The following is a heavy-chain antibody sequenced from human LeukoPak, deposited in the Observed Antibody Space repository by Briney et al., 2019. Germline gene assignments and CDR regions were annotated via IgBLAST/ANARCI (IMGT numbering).Heavy chain of an antibody. CDR1: GFTFSSYS. CDR2: ISSSSSTI. J-gene: IGHJ4*02. CDR3: AKVRDSNPYFDY. D-gene: IGHD4-11*01. Sequence: PGGSLRLSCAASGFTFSSYSMNWVRQAPGKGLEWVSYISSSSSTIYYADSVKGRFTISRDNSENTLYLQMNSLRAEDTAVYYCAKVRDSNPYFDYWGQGTLVTVSS. V-gene: IGHV3-48*01.